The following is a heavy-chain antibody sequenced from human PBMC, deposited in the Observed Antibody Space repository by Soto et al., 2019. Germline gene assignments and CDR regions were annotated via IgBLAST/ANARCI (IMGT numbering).Heavy chain of an antibody. D-gene: IGHD3-16*02. CDR3: ARTSIAPNWFYP. CDR1: GGSFSGYY. J-gene: IGHJ5*02. Sequence: ETLSLTCAVYGGSFSGYYWSWIRQPPGKGLEWIGEINHSGSTNYNPSLKSRVTISVDTSKNQFSLKLSSVTAADTAVYYCARTSIAPNWFYPCGQGTLVPVSS. CDR2: INHSGST. V-gene: IGHV4-34*01.